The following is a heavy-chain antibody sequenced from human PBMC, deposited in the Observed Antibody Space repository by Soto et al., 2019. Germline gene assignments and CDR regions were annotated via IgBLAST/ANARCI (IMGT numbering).Heavy chain of an antibody. CDR1: RYTFTGYS. J-gene: IGHJ4*02. CDR3: ARELGWGLDY. V-gene: IGHV1-2*04. CDR2: INPNSGGT. Sequence: ASVEATCKACRYTFTGYSLRSLRQAPGDGREWMGWINPNSGGTNYAPKFQGWVNMTRDASISTAYMELSRLRSVYSAAYDCARELGWGLDYWGQGTLVTVSS. D-gene: IGHD3-16*01.